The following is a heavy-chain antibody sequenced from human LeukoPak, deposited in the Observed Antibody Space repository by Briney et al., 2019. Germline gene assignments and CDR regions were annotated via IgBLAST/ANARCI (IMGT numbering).Heavy chain of an antibody. CDR3: ARHVVAAVTAFDI. D-gene: IGHD4-17*01. V-gene: IGHV4-38-2*02. Sequence: PSETLSLTCTVSGYSISSGYYWGWIRQPPGKGLEWIASIYHSGSTYYNPSLTSRVTISVDTSKNQFSLKLSSVTAADTAVYYCARHVVAAVTAFDIWGQGTMVTVSS. J-gene: IGHJ3*02. CDR1: GYSISSGYY. CDR2: IYHSGST.